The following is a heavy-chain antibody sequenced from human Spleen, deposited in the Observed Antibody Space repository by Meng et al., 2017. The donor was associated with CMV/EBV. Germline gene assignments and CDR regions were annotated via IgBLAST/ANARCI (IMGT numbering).Heavy chain of an antibody. J-gene: IGHJ5*02. CDR2: VNHSGST. Sequence: SETLSLTCAVSGGSFSDYSWTWIRQPPGKGLEWVGDVNHSGSTNSNPSLKSRVTLSIDTSNNHISLNLTSVTAADTAVYYCARCSGLWSSWGQGALVTVSS. CDR1: GGSFSDYS. D-gene: IGHD4/OR15-4a*01. CDR3: ARCSGLWSS. V-gene: IGHV4-34*01.